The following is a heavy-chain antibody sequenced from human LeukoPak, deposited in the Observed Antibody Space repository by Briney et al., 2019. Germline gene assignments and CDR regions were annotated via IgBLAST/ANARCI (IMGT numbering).Heavy chain of an antibody. V-gene: IGHV1-69*04. D-gene: IGHD3-10*01. CDR2: IIPILGIA. CDR1: GGTFSSYA. J-gene: IGHJ6*02. Sequence: GASVKVSCKASGGTFSSYAISWVRQAPGQGLEWMGRIIPILGIANYAQKFQGRVTITADKSTSTAYMELSSLRSEDTAVYYCARGLYGSVSRTYYYYYGMDVWGQGTTVTVSS. CDR3: ARGLYGSVSRTYYYYYGMDV.